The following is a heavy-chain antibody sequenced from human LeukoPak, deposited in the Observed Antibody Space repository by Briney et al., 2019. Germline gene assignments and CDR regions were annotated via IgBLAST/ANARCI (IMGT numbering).Heavy chain of an antibody. V-gene: IGHV4-59*01. Sequence: SETLSLTCTVSGGSMSSKYWSWIRQPPGKGLEWIGYIYYSGSTNYNPSLESRVTISVDTSKNHFSLKLSSVTAADTAVYYCARGVWSLDCWGQGTLVTVSS. J-gene: IGHJ4*02. CDR1: GGSMSSKY. CDR2: IYYSGST. D-gene: IGHD3-3*01. CDR3: ARGVWSLDC.